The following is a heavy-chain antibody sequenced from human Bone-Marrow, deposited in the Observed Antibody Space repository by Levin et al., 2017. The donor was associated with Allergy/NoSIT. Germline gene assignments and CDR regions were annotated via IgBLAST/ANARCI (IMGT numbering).Heavy chain of an antibody. CDR2: IYHSGST. Sequence: PSETLSLTCAVSGGSISSSNWWRWVRQPPGKGLEWIGEIYHSGSTNYNPSLKSRVTISVDKSKNQFSLKLSSVTAADTAVYYCARPAGGDSGPYDAFDIWGQGTMVTVSS. CDR1: GGSISSSNW. J-gene: IGHJ3*02. V-gene: IGHV4-4*02. D-gene: IGHD4-17*01. CDR3: ARPAGGDSGPYDAFDI.